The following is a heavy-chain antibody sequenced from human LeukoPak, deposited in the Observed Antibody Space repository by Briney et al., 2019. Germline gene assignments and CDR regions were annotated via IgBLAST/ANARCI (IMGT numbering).Heavy chain of an antibody. CDR3: ARGGGILRFLEWLSSRGMDV. CDR2: IKQDGSEK. Sequence: GGSLRLSCAASGFTFSSYWMSWVRQAPGKGLEWVANIKQDGSEKYYVDSVKGRFTISRDNAKNSLYLQMNSLRAEDTAEYYCARGGGILRFLEWLSSRGMDVWGQGTTVTVSS. J-gene: IGHJ6*02. CDR1: GFTFSSYW. V-gene: IGHV3-7*01. D-gene: IGHD3-3*01.